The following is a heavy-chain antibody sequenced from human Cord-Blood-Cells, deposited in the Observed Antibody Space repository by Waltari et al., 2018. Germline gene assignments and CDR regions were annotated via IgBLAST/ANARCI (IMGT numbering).Heavy chain of an antibody. CDR2: SNPSCGST. D-gene: IGHD1-26*01. J-gene: IGHJ4*02. V-gene: IGHV1-46*01. CDR1: GYTFTSYY. Sequence: QVPLVQSGAEVKKPGASVKVSCKASGYTFTSYYMHWVRQAPGRGLEWMGISNPSCGSTSYAQKFQGRVTRTRDTSTSTVYMELSSLRSEDTAVYYCAREMGFDYWGQGTLVTVSS. CDR3: AREMGFDY.